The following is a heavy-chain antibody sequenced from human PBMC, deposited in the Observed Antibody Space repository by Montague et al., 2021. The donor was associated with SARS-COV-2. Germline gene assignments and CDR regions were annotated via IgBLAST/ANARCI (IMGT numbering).Heavy chain of an antibody. CDR2: IYYTGTT. Sequence: TLSLTCSVSGSSIFSGAYYWGWIRQSPGKSLEWIGYIYYTGTTYYNPFLKSRLSMSVDTSKGQFSLKLSSVTAADTAIYYCARTYYNFLTGYYRWYFDLWGRGTLVSVSS. D-gene: IGHD3-9*01. J-gene: IGHJ2*01. CDR3: ARTYYNFLTGYYRWYFDL. CDR1: GSSIFSGAYY. V-gene: IGHV4-31*03.